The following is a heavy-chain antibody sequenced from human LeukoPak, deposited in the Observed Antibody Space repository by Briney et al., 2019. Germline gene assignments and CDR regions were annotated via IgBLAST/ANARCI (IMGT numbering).Heavy chain of an antibody. J-gene: IGHJ6*02. Sequence: GGSLRLSCAASGFTFDDYAMHWVRQAPGKGLEWVAVISYDGSNKYYADSVKGRFTISRDNSKNTLYLQMNSLRAEDTAVYYCARDISGGSPSYGMDAWGQGTTVTVSS. V-gene: IGHV3-30-3*01. CDR3: ARDISGGSPSYGMDA. D-gene: IGHD2-15*01. CDR1: GFTFDDYA. CDR2: ISYDGSNK.